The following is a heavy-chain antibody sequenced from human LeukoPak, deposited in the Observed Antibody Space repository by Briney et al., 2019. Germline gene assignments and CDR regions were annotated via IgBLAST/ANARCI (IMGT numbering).Heavy chain of an antibody. J-gene: IGHJ4*02. CDR3: ARLETYDSTLDY. D-gene: IGHD3-22*01. V-gene: IGHV4-31*03. CDR2: IYHSGST. CDR1: GGSISSGGYY. Sequence: PSETLSLTCTVSGGSISSGGYYWSWLRQHPGKGLEWIGYIYHSGSTYYNPSLKRRVTISVDTSKNQFSLWLRPVTAADTAVYYCARLETYDSTLDYWGQGTLVTVSS.